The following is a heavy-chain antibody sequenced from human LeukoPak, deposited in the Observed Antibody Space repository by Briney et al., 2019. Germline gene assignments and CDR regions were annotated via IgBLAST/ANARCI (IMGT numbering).Heavy chain of an antibody. CDR3: ARDLYRIVVVPHYFDY. J-gene: IGHJ4*02. V-gene: IGHV3-7*01. D-gene: IGHD3-22*01. CDR1: GFTFSNAW. CDR2: IKEDGSEK. Sequence: SGGSLRLSCAASGFTFSNAWMSWVRQAPGKGLEWVANIKEDGSEKYYVDSVKGRFTISRDNAKKSLYLQMNSLRAEDTAVYYCARDLYRIVVVPHYFDYWGQGTLVTVSS.